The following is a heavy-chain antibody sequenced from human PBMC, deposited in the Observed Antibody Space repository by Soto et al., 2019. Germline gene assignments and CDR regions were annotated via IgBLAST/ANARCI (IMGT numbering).Heavy chain of an antibody. D-gene: IGHD6-19*01. V-gene: IGHV1-69*02. Sequence: ASVKVSCKASGYTFTSYYMHWVRQAPGQGLEWMGRIIPILGIANYAQKFQGRVTITADKSTSTAYMELSSLRSEDTAVYYCARYSSGWYNWFDPWGQGTLVTVSS. J-gene: IGHJ5*02. CDR3: ARYSSGWYNWFDP. CDR1: GYTFTSYY. CDR2: IIPILGIA.